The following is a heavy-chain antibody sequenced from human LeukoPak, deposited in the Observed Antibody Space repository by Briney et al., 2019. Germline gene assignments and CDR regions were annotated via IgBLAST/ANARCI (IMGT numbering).Heavy chain of an antibody. CDR2: IYPGDSDT. V-gene: IGHV5-51*01. Sequence: GESLKISCKGSGYSFTSYWIGWVRQMPGKGLEWMGIIYPGDSDTRYSPSFQGQVTISADKSISTAYLQWSSLRSEDTAVYYFARERYDFWSGYQYYFDYWGQGTLVTVSS. D-gene: IGHD3-3*01. J-gene: IGHJ4*02. CDR3: ARERYDFWSGYQYYFDY. CDR1: GYSFTSYW.